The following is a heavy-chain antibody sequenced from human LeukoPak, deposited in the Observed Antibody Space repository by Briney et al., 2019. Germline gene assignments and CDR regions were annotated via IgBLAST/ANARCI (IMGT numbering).Heavy chain of an antibody. V-gene: IGHV1-8*01. D-gene: IGHD2-21*02. CDR3: ARVSSIVVVTAIRY. CDR2: MNPNSGNT. Sequence: ASVKVSCKASGYTFTSYDINWVRQATGQGLEWMGWMNPNSGNTGYAQKFQGRVTMTRNTSISTAYMELSSLRSEDTAVYYCARVSSIVVVTAIRYWGQGTLVTVFS. CDR1: GYTFTSYD. J-gene: IGHJ4*02.